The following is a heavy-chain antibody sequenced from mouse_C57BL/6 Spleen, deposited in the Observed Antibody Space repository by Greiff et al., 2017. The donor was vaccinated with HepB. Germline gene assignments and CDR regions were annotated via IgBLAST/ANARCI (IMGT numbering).Heavy chain of an antibody. D-gene: IGHD1-1*01. CDR3: ARDRDSGITTGEGFAY. J-gene: IGHJ3*01. V-gene: IGHV3-6*01. CDR2: ISYDGSN. Sequence: EVQLQESGPGLVKPSQSLSLTCSVTGYSITSGYYWNWIRQFPGNKLEWMGYISYDGSNNYNPSLKNRISITRDTSKNQFFLKLNSVTTEDTATYYCARDRDSGITTGEGFAYWGQGTLVTVSA. CDR1: GYSITSGYY.